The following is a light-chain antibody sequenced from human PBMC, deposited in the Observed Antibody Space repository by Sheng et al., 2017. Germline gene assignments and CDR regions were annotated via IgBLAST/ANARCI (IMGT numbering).Light chain of an antibody. CDR3: QQTFSTPLT. CDR2: AAS. V-gene: IGKV1-39*01. J-gene: IGKJ4*01. CDR1: QSVSSY. Sequence: DIQMTQSPSSLSASVGDRVTITCRASQSVSSYLNWYQQRPGKAPRLLIYAASSLQSEVPSRFGGSGSGTDFTLTISNLQPEDFATYYCQQTFSTPLTFGGGSKVEIK.